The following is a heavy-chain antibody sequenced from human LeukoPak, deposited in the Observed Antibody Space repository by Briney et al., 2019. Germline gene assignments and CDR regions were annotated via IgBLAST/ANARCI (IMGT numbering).Heavy chain of an antibody. V-gene: IGHV4-34*01. D-gene: IGHD6-6*01. J-gene: IGHJ4*02. CDR3: ASVIIAARHFDY. CDR2: INHSGST. Sequence: SETLSLTCADYGGSFSGYYWSWIRQPPGKGLEWIGEINHSGSTNYNPSLKSRVTISVDTSKNQFSLKLSSVTAADTAVYYCASVIIAARHFDYWAREPWSPSPQ. CDR1: GGSFSGYY.